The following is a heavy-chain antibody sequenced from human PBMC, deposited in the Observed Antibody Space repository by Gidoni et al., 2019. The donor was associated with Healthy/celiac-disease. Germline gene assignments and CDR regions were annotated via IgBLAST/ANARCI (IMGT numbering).Heavy chain of an antibody. CDR2: INHSGST. Sequence: QVQLQQWGAGLLKPSETLSLTCAVYGGSFSGYYWSWIRQPPGKGLGWIGEINHSGSTNYNPSLKSRVTISVDTSKNQFSLKLSSVTAADTAVYYCARGWKGIAARPWGYWGQGTLVTVSS. CDR1: GGSFSGYY. V-gene: IGHV4-34*01. CDR3: ARGWKGIAARPWGY. D-gene: IGHD6-6*01. J-gene: IGHJ4*02.